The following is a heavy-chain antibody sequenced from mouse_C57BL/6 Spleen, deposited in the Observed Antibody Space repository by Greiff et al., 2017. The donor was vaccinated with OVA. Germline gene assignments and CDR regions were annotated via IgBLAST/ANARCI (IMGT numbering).Heavy chain of an antibody. CDR3: ARDPYYYGSSSAWYFDV. D-gene: IGHD1-1*01. Sequence: ESGPGLVKPSQSLSLTCSVTGYSITSGYYWNWIRQFPGNKLEWMGYISYDGSNNYNPSLKNRISITRDTSKNQFFLKLNSVTTEDTATYYCARDPYYYGSSSAWYFDVWGTGTTVTVSS. CDR2: ISYDGSN. J-gene: IGHJ1*03. V-gene: IGHV3-6*01. CDR1: GYSITSGYY.